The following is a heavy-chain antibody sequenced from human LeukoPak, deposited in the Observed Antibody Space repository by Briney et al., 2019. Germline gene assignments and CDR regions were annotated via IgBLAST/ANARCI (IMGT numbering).Heavy chain of an antibody. CDR3: ARQGCSSTSCYTPVLYYFDY. CDR1: GYSFTSYC. D-gene: IGHD2-2*02. Sequence: GESLKISCKGSGYSFTSYCIGWVRQMPGKGLEWMGIIYPGDSDTRYSPSFQGQVTISADKSISTAYLQWSSLKASDTAMYYCARQGCSSTSCYTPVLYYFDYWGQGTLVTVSS. V-gene: IGHV5-51*01. CDR2: IYPGDSDT. J-gene: IGHJ4*02.